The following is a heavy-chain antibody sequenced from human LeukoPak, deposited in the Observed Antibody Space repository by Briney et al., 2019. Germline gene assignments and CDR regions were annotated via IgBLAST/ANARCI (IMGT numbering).Heavy chain of an antibody. J-gene: IGHJ2*01. Sequence: GGSLRLSCAASGFTFSSYAMSWVRQAPGKGLEWVSSIAGSGRHTYYADSVKGRFTISRDNSKNTLYLQMNSLRAEDTAVYYCARNPYDSSGYKAPYWHFDLWGCGTLVTVSS. CDR1: GFTFSSYA. CDR2: IAGSGRHT. D-gene: IGHD3-22*01. CDR3: ARNPYDSSGYKAPYWHFDL. V-gene: IGHV3-23*01.